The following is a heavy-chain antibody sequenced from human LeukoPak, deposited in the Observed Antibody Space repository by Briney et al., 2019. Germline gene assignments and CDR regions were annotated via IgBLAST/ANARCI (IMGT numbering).Heavy chain of an antibody. V-gene: IGHV3-23*01. CDR3: AKRASGSGTSLYYFDY. Sequence: GGSLRPSCAASGFTFSNAWMTWVRQAPGKGLEWVSLIGNSGGSAFYADSVKGRFTISRDNSKNTLYLQMSSLRVEDTAVYYCAKRASGSGTSLYYFDYWGQGTLVTVSS. CDR2: IGNSGGSA. D-gene: IGHD3-10*01. CDR1: GFTFSNAW. J-gene: IGHJ4*02.